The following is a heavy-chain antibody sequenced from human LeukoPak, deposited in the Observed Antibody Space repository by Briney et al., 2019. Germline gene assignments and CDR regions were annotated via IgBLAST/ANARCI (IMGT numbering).Heavy chain of an antibody. CDR1: GYTFTGYY. D-gene: IGHD5-24*01. CDR2: INPNSGGT. V-gene: IGHV1-2*02. Sequence: EASVKVSCKASGYTFTGYYMHWVRQAPGQGLEWMGWINPNSGGTNYAQKFQGRVTMTRDTSISTAYMELSRLRSDDTAVYYCARSPRDGYNTLFDYWGQGTLVTVSS. CDR3: ARSPRDGYNTLFDY. J-gene: IGHJ4*02.